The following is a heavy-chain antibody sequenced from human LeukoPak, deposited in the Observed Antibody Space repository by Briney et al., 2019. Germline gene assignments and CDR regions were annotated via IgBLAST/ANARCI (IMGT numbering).Heavy chain of an antibody. CDR2: MNPNSGNT. Sequence: GASVKVSCKASGYTFTSYDINWVRQATGQGLEWMGWMNPNSGNTGYAQKFQGRVTMTRNTSISTAYMELSSLRSEDTAVYYCARVGVATTGGGGDYWGQGTLVTVSS. J-gene: IGHJ4*02. D-gene: IGHD5-12*01. CDR3: ARVGVATTGGGGDY. CDR1: GYTFTSYD. V-gene: IGHV1-8*01.